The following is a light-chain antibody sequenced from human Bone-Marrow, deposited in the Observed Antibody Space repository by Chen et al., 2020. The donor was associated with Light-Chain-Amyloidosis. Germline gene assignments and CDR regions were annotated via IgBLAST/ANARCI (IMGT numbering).Light chain of an antibody. CDR2: RDT. J-gene: IGLJ2*01. CDR1: DLPTKY. CDR3: QSADSSGTDEVI. V-gene: IGLV3-25*03. Sequence: SYELTQPPSVSVSPGQTARITCSGDDLPTKYAYGYQQKPGQAPVLVIHRDTERPSGISERFSGSSSGTTATLTISGVQAEYEADYHCQSADSSGTDEVIFGGGTKLTVL.